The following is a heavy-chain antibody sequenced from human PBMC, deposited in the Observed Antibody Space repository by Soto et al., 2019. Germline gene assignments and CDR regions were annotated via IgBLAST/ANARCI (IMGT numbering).Heavy chain of an antibody. V-gene: IGHV5-51*01. CDR2: IYPGDSDT. Sequence: LGESLKISCKGSGYSFTSYWIGWVRQMPGKGLEWMGIIYPGDSDTRYSPSFQGQVTISADKSISTAYLQWSSLKASDTAMYYCARRFYSSSSGGAFYYFDYWGQGTLVTVSS. CDR3: ARRFYSSSSGGAFYYFDY. CDR1: GYSFTSYW. D-gene: IGHD6-6*01. J-gene: IGHJ4*02.